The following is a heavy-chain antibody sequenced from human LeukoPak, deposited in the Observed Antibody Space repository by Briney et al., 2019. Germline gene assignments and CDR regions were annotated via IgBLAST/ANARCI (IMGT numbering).Heavy chain of an antibody. CDR3: AKDYTSGNFAFDI. V-gene: IGHV3-30*18. CDR1: GFTFSSYG. Sequence: PGGSLRLSCAASGFTFSSYGMHWVRQAPGKGLEWVAVISYDGSNKYYADSVKGRFTISRDNSKNTLYLQMNSLRAEDTAVYYCAKDYTSGNFAFDIWGQGTMVTVSS. D-gene: IGHD3-10*01. CDR2: ISYDGSNK. J-gene: IGHJ3*02.